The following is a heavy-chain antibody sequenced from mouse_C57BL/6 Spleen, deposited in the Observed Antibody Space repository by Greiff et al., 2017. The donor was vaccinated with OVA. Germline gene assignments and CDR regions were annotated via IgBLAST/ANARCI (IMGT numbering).Heavy chain of an antibody. J-gene: IGHJ2*01. D-gene: IGHD1-1*01. Sequence: VQRVESGAELARPGASVKLSCKASGYTFTSYGISWVKQSTGQGLEWIGEIYPRSGNTYYNEKFKGKATLTADKSSSTAYMELRSLTSEDSAVYFCARWGNGSSSFDYWGQGTTLTVSS. CDR1: GYTFTSYG. CDR2: IYPRSGNT. CDR3: ARWGNGSSSFDY. V-gene: IGHV1-81*01.